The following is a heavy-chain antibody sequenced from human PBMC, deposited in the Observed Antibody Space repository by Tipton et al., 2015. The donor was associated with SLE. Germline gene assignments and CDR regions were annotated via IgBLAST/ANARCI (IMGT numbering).Heavy chain of an antibody. CDR1: GFTFSSYW. V-gene: IGHV3-74*01. D-gene: IGHD3-22*01. CDR3: GRGVYSEGSVGMDV. J-gene: IGHJ6*02. Sequence: SLRLSCAASGFTFSSYWMHWVRQAPGKGLVWVSRINEDGSITSYEDSVKGRFTISRDNAKNTLYLQMHSLRVDDTAVYYCGRGVYSEGSVGMDVWGQGTTVTVSS. CDR2: INEDGSIT.